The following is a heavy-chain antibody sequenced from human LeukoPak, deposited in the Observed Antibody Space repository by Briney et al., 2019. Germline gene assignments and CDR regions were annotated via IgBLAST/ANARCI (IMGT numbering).Heavy chain of an antibody. CDR2: ITNSGNSK. Sequence: PGGSLRLSCAASEFTFSSYSMNWVRQAPGKGLEWVSYITNSGNSKSYADSVKGRFTISRDNSKNTLYLQMNSLRAEDTAVYYCARDVARYYYDSSGSVYWGQGTLVTVSS. CDR3: ARDVARYYYDSSGSVY. V-gene: IGHV3-48*01. CDR1: EFTFSSYS. D-gene: IGHD3-22*01. J-gene: IGHJ4*02.